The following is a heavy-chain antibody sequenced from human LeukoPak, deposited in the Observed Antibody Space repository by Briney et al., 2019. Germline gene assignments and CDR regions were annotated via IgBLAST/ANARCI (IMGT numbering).Heavy chain of an antibody. V-gene: IGHV3-53*01. D-gene: IGHD3-22*01. J-gene: IGHJ4*02. CDR2: IYAGGST. CDR3: AKDRGDSSGPTGY. CDR1: GFAVSSDY. Sequence: GGSLRLSCAASGFAVSSDYMSWVRQAPGKGLEWVSVIYAGGSTFYADSVKGRLTISRDNSKNTLYLQMNSLRAEDTAVYYCAKDRGDSSGPTGYWGQGTMVTVSS.